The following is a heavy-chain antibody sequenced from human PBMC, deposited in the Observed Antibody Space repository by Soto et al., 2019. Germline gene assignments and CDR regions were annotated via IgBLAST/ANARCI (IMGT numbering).Heavy chain of an antibody. Sequence: QVQLVESGGGVVQPGRSLRLSCAASGFTFSSYAMHWVRQAPRKGLEWVAVISYDGSNKYYADSVKGRFTISRDNSKNTLYLQMNSLRAEDTAVYYCARPLLLYYFDYWGQGTLVTVSS. V-gene: IGHV3-30-3*01. J-gene: IGHJ4*02. CDR3: ARPLLLYYFDY. CDR2: ISYDGSNK. CDR1: GFTFSSYA.